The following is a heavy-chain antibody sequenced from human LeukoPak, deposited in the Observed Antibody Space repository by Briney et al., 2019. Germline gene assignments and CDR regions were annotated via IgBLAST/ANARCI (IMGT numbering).Heavy chain of an antibody. CDR1: GYTLTELS. J-gene: IGHJ4*02. CDR2: FDPEDGET. CDR3: ASPLRTYGDYAYDY. Sequence: ASVKVSCKVSGYTLTELSMHWVRQAPGKGLEWMGGFDPEDGETIYAQKFQGRVTMTEDTSTDTAYMELSSLRSEDTAVYYCASPLRTYGDYAYDYWGQGTLVTVSS. V-gene: IGHV1-24*01. D-gene: IGHD4-17*01.